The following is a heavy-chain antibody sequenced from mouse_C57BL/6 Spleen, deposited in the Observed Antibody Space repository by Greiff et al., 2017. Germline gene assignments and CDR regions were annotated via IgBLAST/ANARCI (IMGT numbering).Heavy chain of an antibody. Sequence: EVQLQQSGPELVKPGDSVKISCKASGYSFTGYFMNWVMQSHGKSLEWIGRINPYNGDTFYNQKFKGKATLTVDKSSSTAHMELRSLTSEDSAVYYCARKELAYYGSSYDYWGQGTTLTVSS. CDR3: ARKELAYYGSSYDY. D-gene: IGHD1-1*01. J-gene: IGHJ2*01. V-gene: IGHV1-20*01. CDR1: GYSFTGYF. CDR2: INPYNGDT.